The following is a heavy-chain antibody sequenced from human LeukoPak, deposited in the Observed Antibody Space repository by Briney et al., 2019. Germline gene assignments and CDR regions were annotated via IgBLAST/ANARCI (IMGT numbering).Heavy chain of an antibody. D-gene: IGHD3-10*01. J-gene: IGHJ4*02. V-gene: IGHV1-3*01. Sequence: ASVKVSCKASGYTFTSYAMHWVRQAPGQRLEWMEWINAGNGNTKYSQKFQGRVTITRDTSASTAYMELSSLRSEDTAVYYCARDLRGHGLYFDYWGQGTLVTVSS. CDR3: ARDLRGHGLYFDY. CDR1: GYTFTSYA. CDR2: INAGNGNT.